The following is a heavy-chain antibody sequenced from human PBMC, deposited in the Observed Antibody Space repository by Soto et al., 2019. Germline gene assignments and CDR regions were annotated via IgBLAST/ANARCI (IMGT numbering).Heavy chain of an antibody. J-gene: IGHJ1*01. V-gene: IGHV4-59*01. Sequence: SETLSLTCTVPGGSISSYYWSWIRQPPGKGLEWIGYIHYSGSTNYKPSLKSRVTISVDTSKNLFSLKLSSVTAADTAVYYCTRDSSFQHWGQGTRVTVSS. CDR1: GGSISSYY. CDR2: IHYSGST. CDR3: TRDSSFQH.